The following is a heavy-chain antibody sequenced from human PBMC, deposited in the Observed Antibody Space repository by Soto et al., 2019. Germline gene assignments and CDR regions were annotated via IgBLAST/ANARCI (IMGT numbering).Heavy chain of an antibody. J-gene: IGHJ4*02. D-gene: IGHD1-1*01. CDR3: ARELDRRDDSAACLDS. V-gene: IGHV1-69*13. Sequence: SVKVSCKASGGTFSSYAISWVRQAPGQGLEWMGGIIPIFGTANYAQKFQGRVTITADESTSTAYMELSSLRSEDTAVYYCARELDRRDDSAACLDSWGQGTLVTVSS. CDR1: GGTFSSYA. CDR2: IIPIFGTA.